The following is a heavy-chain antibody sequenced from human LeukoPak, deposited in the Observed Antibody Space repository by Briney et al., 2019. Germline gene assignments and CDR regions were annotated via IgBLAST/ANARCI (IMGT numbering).Heavy chain of an antibody. J-gene: IGHJ3*02. D-gene: IGHD4-17*01. CDR1: GGSISSSSYY. CDR3: ASFFTVFDAFDI. CDR2: IYYSGST. Sequence: PSETLSLTCTVSGGSISSSSYYWGWIRQPPGKGLEWIGSIYYSGSTYYNPSLKSRVTISVDTSKNQFSLKLSPVTAADTAVYYCASFFTVFDAFDIWGQGTMVTVSS. V-gene: IGHV4-39*01.